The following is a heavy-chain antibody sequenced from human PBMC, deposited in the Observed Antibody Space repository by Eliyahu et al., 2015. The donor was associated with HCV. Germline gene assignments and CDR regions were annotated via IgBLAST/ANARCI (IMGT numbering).Heavy chain of an antibody. D-gene: IGHD6-6*01. V-gene: IGHV1-8*01. CDR3: ARGGNEYSSSSGNY. CDR2: MNPNSGKP. J-gene: IGHJ4*02. Sequence: QVQLVQSGAEVKKPGASVKVSCKASGYTFTSYDINWVRQATGQGLEWMGWMNPNSGKPGYSQKFQGRVTMTRNTSISTAYMELSSLRSEDTAVYYCARGGNEYSSSSGNYWGQGTLVTVSS. CDR1: GYTFTSYD.